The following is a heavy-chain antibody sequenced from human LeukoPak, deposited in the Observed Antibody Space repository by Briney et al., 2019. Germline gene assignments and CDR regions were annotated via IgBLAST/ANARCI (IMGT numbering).Heavy chain of an antibody. D-gene: IGHD3-16*01. J-gene: IGHJ5*02. CDR2: INPNSGGT. CDR3: ARGADYLGP. CDR1: GYTFTDYY. Sequence: ASVKVSCKASGYTFTDYYIHWVRQAPGQGLEWMGWINPNSGGTNCAQKFQGRVTMTRDTSISIAYMELSSLRSDDTAVYYCARGADYLGPWGQGTLVTVSS. V-gene: IGHV1-2*02.